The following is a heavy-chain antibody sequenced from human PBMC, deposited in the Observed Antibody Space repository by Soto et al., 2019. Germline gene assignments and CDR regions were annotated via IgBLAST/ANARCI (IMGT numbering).Heavy chain of an antibody. CDR3: ARVSHRTSGSSRSTARVGN. CDR2: INAGNGNT. J-gene: IGHJ3*01. V-gene: IGHV1-3*01. CDR1: GYTFTSYD. D-gene: IGHD1-26*01. Sequence: DSVKGYCNASGYTFTSYDMHWVRQAPGQRLEWMGWINAGNGNTKYSQKFQGRVTITRDTSASTAYMELSSLRSEDTAVCYCARVSHRTSGSSRSTARVGNWGQVIMVTV.